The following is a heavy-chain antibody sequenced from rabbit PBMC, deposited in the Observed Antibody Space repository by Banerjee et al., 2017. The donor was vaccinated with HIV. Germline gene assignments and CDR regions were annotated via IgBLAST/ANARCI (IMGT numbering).Heavy chain of an antibody. J-gene: IGHJ6*01. D-gene: IGHD4-2*01. CDR3: ARGDDDIGSDLRL. Sequence: QEQLVESRGGLVQSGGSLTLTCTASGFSFSNSYYMCWVRQAPGKGLEWIGCIYTGSGSTYYASWANGRFTISRSTSLNTVDLKMTSLTAADTATYFCARGDDDIGSDLRLWGQGTLVTVS. CDR2: IYTGSGST. V-gene: IGHV1S43*01. CDR1: GFSFSNSYY.